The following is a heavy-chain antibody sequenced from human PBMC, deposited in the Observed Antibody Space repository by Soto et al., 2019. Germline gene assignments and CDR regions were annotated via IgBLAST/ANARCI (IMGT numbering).Heavy chain of an antibody. Sequence: GGSLRLSCAASGFTFTNACMSWVRQAPGKGLEWVGRIKSKTDGGTTDYAAPVKGRFTISRDDSKNTLYLQMNSMKTEDTAVYYCTTARGTYGDESFQHSGEGTLVIVSS. CDR1: GFTFTNAC. D-gene: IGHD4-17*01. J-gene: IGHJ1*01. CDR3: TTARGTYGDESFQH. V-gene: IGHV3-15*01. CDR2: IKSKTDGGTT.